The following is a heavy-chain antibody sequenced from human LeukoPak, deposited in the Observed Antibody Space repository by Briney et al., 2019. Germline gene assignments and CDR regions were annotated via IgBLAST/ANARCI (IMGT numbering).Heavy chain of an antibody. J-gene: IGHJ4*02. V-gene: IGHV3-23*01. CDR2: INGDGGNT. Sequence: PGGSLRLSCAASGFTFSSYPMSWVRQAPGKGLEWVSPINGDGGNTYYTVSVKGRFTISRDNSKNTLYLQMNSLRAEGTALYYCARHDYGAYWGQGTLVTVSS. CDR3: ARHDYGAY. D-gene: IGHD4-17*01. CDR1: GFTFSSYP.